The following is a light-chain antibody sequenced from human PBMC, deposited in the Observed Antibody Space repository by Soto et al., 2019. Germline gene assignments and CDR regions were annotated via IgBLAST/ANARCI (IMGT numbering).Light chain of an antibody. Sequence: DIQMTQSPSTLSASVGDRVTITCRASRSISSLLAWYQQKPEKAPKLLIYKASSLESGVPSRFSGSGCGTEFSHTISILKPDDFSTYDCQMENSLYTIGQGTKMENK. V-gene: IGKV1-5*03. CDR3: QMENSLYT. CDR2: KAS. J-gene: IGKJ2*01. CDR1: RSISSL.